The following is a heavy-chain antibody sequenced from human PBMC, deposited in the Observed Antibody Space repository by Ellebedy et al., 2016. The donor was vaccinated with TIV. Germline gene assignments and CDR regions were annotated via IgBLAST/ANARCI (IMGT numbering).Heavy chain of an antibody. CDR2: IYSGGNT. CDR3: ARGGTFGGY. V-gene: IGHV3-66*01. CDR1: GFTVSNNY. Sequence: GESLKISCAASGFTVSNNYMRWVRQAPGKGLEWVSLIYSGGNTYYADSVRGRFTLSRDKSKTTLHLQMNSLRAEDTAVYYCARGGTFGGYWGRGTLVTVSS. D-gene: IGHD2/OR15-2a*01. J-gene: IGHJ4*02.